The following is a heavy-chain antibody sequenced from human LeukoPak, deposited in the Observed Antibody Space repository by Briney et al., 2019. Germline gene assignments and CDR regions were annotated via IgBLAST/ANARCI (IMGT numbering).Heavy chain of an antibody. CDR1: GFTFSGHD. J-gene: IGHJ6*03. V-gene: IGHV3-23*01. D-gene: IGHD1-14*01. Sequence: PGGSLRLSCVASGFTFSGHDMSWVRQAPGKGLEWVSGISGSGGTTYYADSVKGRFTISRDNSRNTVYLQMNSLRAEDTAVYYCAKGRRTASKPYYFYMDVWAKGTTVTVSS. CDR2: ISGSGGTT. CDR3: AKGRRTASKPYYFYMDV.